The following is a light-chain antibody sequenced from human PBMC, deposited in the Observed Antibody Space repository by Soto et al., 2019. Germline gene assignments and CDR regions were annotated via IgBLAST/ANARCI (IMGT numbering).Light chain of an antibody. J-gene: IGKJ1*01. CDR3: QQSYSTPRT. V-gene: IGKV1-39*01. Sequence: DIQMTQSPSSLSASVGDRVTITCRASQSISSYFNWYQQKPGKAPKVLIYAASSLQSGVPSRFSGSGSGTDFTLTINSLQPEDFATYYCQQSYSTPRTFGQGNKVEIK. CDR2: AAS. CDR1: QSISSY.